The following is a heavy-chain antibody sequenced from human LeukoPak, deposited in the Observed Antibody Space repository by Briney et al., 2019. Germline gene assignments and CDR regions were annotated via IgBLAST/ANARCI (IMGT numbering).Heavy chain of an antibody. D-gene: IGHD1-26*01. V-gene: IGHV3-7*05. Sequence: GGALRLSCAASGFTFSSSWMTWVRQAPGKGLEWVAHINEDGSDKYYVDSVTGRFSISRDNTKNSLYLQMSSLRAEDTAVYYCATWSNAWEFDYWGQGTLVSVSS. CDR2: INEDGSDK. J-gene: IGHJ4*02. CDR1: GFTFSSSW. CDR3: ATWSNAWEFDY.